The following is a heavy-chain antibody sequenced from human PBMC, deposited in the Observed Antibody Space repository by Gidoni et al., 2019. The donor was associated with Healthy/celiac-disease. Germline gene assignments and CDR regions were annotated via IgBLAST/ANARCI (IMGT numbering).Heavy chain of an antibody. CDR1: GGSLSSSY. CDR3: ARALSITMVRGVTAWYFDY. D-gene: IGHD3-10*01. V-gene: IGHV4-59*01. J-gene: IGHJ4*02. Sequence: QVKLQESGPGLVKPSETLSLTCTVPGGSLSSSYWSWIRQPPGKGLDWIGYIYYSGSTNYNPSLKSRVTISVDTSKNQFSLKLSSVTAADTAVYYCARALSITMVRGVTAWYFDYWGQGTLVTVSS. CDR2: IYYSGST.